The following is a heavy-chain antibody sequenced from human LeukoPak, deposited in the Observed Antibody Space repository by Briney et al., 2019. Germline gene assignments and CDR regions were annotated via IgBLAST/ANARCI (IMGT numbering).Heavy chain of an antibody. J-gene: IGHJ4*02. CDR2: ITHSGGI. V-gene: IGHV4-30-2*01. D-gene: IGHD6-6*01. CDR3: ARLIAVRRYFDY. Sequence: KASETLSLTCGVSGGSINSGGYSWNWTRQPPGKGLEWIGYITHSGGIDYNPSLESRVTISVDRSKNEFSLKVNSVTAADTAVYYCARLIAVRRYFDYWGQGTLVTVSS. CDR1: GGSINSGGYS.